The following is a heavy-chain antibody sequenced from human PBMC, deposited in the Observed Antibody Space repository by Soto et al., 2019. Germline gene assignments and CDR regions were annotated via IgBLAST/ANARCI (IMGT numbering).Heavy chain of an antibody. CDR2: ISDDGKTQ. D-gene: IGHD6-19*01. V-gene: IGHV3-30*18. Sequence: QVKLVEFGGAVVQTGRSLRLSCTASSFRFSAYGMHWVRQAPGKGLEWVALISDDGKTQFFTESVEGGFTISRDNSRNTLYLHMNRLRPEDTAVYYCVKGGYKTGWPPFDHWGHGTRVTVSS. J-gene: IGHJ4*01. CDR1: SFRFSAYG. CDR3: VKGGYKTGWPPFDH.